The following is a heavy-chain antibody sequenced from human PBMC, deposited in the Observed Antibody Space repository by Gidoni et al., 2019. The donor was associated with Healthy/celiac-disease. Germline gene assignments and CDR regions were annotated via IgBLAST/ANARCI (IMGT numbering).Heavy chain of an antibody. CDR3: AKDQDYYDSSPNGMDV. J-gene: IGHJ6*02. Sequence: EVQLLESGGGLVQPGGSLRLSCAAAGFTFGTYAMSWVRQAPGQGLEWVSAISGSGGRTYYADSVESRFTISRDNAKNTLYLQMNSLRAEDTAVYYCAKDQDYYDSSPNGMDVWGQGTTVTVSS. CDR2: ISGSGGRT. D-gene: IGHD3-22*01. V-gene: IGHV3-23*01. CDR1: GFTFGTYA.